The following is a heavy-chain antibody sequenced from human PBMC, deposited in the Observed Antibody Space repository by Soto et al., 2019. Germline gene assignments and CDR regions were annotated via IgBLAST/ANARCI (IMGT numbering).Heavy chain of an antibody. CDR1: GGTVASSHW. Sequence: SSETLSLTCGVSGGTVASSHWWSRVRQSPGRGLEWIGNVYHTGDTNFNPSLQSRVTFSVDKSNNQFSLRLTSVTAADTAVYFCAREIVTAGGNNYFDPWGPGTLVTVSS. CDR2: VYHTGDT. D-gene: IGHD2-21*02. J-gene: IGHJ5*02. CDR3: AREIVTAGGNNYFDP. V-gene: IGHV4-4*02.